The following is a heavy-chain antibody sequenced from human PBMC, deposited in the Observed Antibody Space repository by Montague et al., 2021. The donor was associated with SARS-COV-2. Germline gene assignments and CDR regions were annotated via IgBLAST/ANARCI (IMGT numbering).Heavy chain of an antibody. V-gene: IGHV4-34*01. J-gene: IGHJ4*02. CDR1: GGSFSGYY. CDR3: ARDSIAAAGTDY. Sequence: SETLSLTCAVYGGSFSGYYWSWIRQPPGKGLEWIGEINHSGSTNYNPSLKSRVPISVDTSKNQFSLKLSSVTAADTAVYYCARDSIAAAGTDYWGQGTLVTVSS. CDR2: INHSGST. D-gene: IGHD6-13*01.